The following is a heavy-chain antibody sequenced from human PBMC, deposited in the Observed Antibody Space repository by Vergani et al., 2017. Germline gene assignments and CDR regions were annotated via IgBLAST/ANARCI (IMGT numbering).Heavy chain of an antibody. CDR2: INHSGST. D-gene: IGHD3-10*01. Sequence: QVQLQQWGAGLLKPSETLSLTCAVYGGSFSSYYWSWIRQPPGKGLEWIGEINHSGSTNYNPSLKSRVTMSVDTSKNQFSLKLSSVTAADTAVYYCASQWGTMAFDYWGQGTLVTVSS. V-gene: IGHV4-34*01. J-gene: IGHJ4*02. CDR3: ASQWGTMAFDY. CDR1: GGSFSSYY.